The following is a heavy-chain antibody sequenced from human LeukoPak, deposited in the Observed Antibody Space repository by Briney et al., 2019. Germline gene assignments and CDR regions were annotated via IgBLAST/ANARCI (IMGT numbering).Heavy chain of an antibody. V-gene: IGHV1-2*02. CDR2: INPNSGGT. J-gene: IGHJ4*02. CDR3: ARELYGDYVSNYFDY. D-gene: IGHD4-17*01. CDR1: GYTFTGYY. Sequence: ASVKVSCKASGYTFTGYYMHWVRQAPGQGLEWMGWINPNSGGTNYAQKFQGRVTMTRDTSISTAYMELSRLRSDDTAVYYCARELYGDYVSNYFDYWGQGTLVTVSS.